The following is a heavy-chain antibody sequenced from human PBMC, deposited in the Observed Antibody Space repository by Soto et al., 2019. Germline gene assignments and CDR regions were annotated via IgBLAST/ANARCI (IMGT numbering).Heavy chain of an antibody. CDR1: GDSVSSVGFH. CDR3: ARAPVGLDTISYFDY. Sequence: PSETLSLTCTVSGDSVSSVGFHWAWPRRPPGKGLEWIGYIYNGGSTYYRPSLESRMNMSLDATRNHYSLRLTSVTAADTAVYFCARAPVGLDTISYFDYWGQGKLVTVSS. V-gene: IGHV4-30-4*01. CDR2: IYNGGST. D-gene: IGHD3-3*01. J-gene: IGHJ4*02.